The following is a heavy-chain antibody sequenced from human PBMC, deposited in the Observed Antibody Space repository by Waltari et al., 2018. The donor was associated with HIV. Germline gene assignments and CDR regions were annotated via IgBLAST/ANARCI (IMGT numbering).Heavy chain of an antibody. Sequence: EMQLAESGGGLAQPGKSLRLSCAASGFSVTAPFMGWIRQAPGKGLEWVSVIYTGGNILYADSVRGRFTISRDSSRNTLDLQMDNLRDEDTAVYYCARGGPGGSQPFDHWGQGTLVTVSS. D-gene: IGHD2-15*01. J-gene: IGHJ4*02. CDR3: ARGGPGGSQPFDH. V-gene: IGHV3-53*01. CDR1: GFSVTAPF. CDR2: IYTGGNI.